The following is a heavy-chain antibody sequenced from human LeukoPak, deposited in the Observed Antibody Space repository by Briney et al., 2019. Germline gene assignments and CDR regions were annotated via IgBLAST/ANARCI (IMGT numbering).Heavy chain of an antibody. D-gene: IGHD2-15*01. CDR3: ARDRCSGGSCYSSFRRWFDP. CDR2: IYTSGST. J-gene: IGHJ5*02. Sequence: PSETLSLTCTVSGGSISSYYWSWIRQPAGKGLEWIGRIYTSGSTNYNPSLKSRVTMSVDTSKNQFSLKLSSVTAADTAVYYCARDRCSGGSCYSSFRRWFDPWGQGTLVTVSS. CDR1: GGSISSYY. V-gene: IGHV4-4*07.